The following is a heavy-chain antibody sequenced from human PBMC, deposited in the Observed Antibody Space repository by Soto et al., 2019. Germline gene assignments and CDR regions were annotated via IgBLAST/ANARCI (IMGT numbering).Heavy chain of an antibody. CDR1: GGSISSSSYY. Sequence: SETLSLTCTVSGGSISSSSYYWGWIRQPPGKGLEWIGSIYYSGSTYYNPSLKSRVTISVDTSKNQFSLKLSSVTAADTAVYYCAGPSKAHRNWFDPWGQGTLVTVSS. CDR3: AGPSKAHRNWFDP. J-gene: IGHJ5*02. CDR2: IYYSGST. V-gene: IGHV4-39*01.